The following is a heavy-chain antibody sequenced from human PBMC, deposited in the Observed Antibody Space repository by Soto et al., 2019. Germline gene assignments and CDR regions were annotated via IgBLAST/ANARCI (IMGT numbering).Heavy chain of an antibody. Sequence: QVQLVQSGAEVKKPGSSVKVSCKTSGVSFNNNGIGWVRQAPGHGLEWMGGVSPPFRTSNYARKFQGRISLTADASTGTVNMELSSLTSEDTAQYYCGRVLYYGSGSYSPYGMDVWGQGTTVTVSS. CDR1: GVSFNNNG. J-gene: IGHJ6*02. D-gene: IGHD3-10*01. V-gene: IGHV1-69*01. CDR2: VSPPFRTS. CDR3: GRVLYYGSGSYSPYGMDV.